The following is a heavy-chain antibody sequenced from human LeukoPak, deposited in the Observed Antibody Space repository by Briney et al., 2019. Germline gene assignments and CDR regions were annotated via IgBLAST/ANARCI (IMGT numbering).Heavy chain of an antibody. V-gene: IGHV4-61*01. CDR3: ARGRITRYYYDSSGFPDY. Sequence: PSVTLSLTCTVSGGSVSSGSYYGSWIRQPPGKGLEWIGYIYYSGSTNYNPSLKSRVTISVDTSKNQVSLKLSSVTAADTAVYYCARGRITRYYYDSSGFPDYWGQGTLVTVSS. D-gene: IGHD3-22*01. CDR1: GGSVSSGSYY. CDR2: IYYSGST. J-gene: IGHJ4*02.